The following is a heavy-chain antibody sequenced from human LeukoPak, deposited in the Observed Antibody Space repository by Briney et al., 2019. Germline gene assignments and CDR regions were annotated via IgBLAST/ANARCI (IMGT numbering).Heavy chain of an antibody. CDR3: ARDGYSGRSLHL. D-gene: IGHD1-26*01. V-gene: IGHV3-53*01. J-gene: IGHJ5*02. CDR1: GFTVSSNF. Sequence: PGGSLRLSCAASGFTVSSNFMTWVRQAPGKGLEWVSVIYSAGSTFYADSVKGRFTISRDNSKSTLYLRMNSLRVEDTAVYYCARDGYSGRSLHLWGQGTLVTVSS. CDR2: IYSAGST.